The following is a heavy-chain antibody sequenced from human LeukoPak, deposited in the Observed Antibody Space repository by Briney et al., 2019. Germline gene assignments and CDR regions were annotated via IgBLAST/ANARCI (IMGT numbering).Heavy chain of an antibody. J-gene: IGHJ4*02. V-gene: IGHV3-15*01. D-gene: IGHD3-10*01. CDR3: TTDQLIYGSGSYGY. CDR1: GFSFSNAW. CDR2: IKSKTDGGTT. Sequence: GGSLRLSCPASGFSFSNAWMSWVRQAPGEGLEWVGRIKSKTDGGTTDYAAPVKGRFTISRDDSKNKLYLEMNSLKTEDTAVYYCTTDQLIYGSGSYGYWGQGTLVTVSS.